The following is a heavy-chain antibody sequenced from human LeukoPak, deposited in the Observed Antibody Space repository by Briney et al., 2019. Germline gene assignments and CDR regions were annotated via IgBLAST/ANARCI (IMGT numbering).Heavy chain of an antibody. CDR3: GKIRLDSATGY. Sequence: GGSLRLSCAASGFDFSAYGMNWVCQAPGKGLEWVSAIGGSGATIYYADSMRGRFTISRDNFKNTMYLQMSSLRAEDTAVYYCGKIRLDSATGYWGQGTPVTVSS. J-gene: IGHJ4*02. V-gene: IGHV3-23*01. D-gene: IGHD2-15*01. CDR2: IGGSGATI. CDR1: GFDFSAYG.